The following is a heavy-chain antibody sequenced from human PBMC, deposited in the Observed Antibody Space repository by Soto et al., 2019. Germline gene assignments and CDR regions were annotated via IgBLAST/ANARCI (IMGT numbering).Heavy chain of an antibody. V-gene: IGHV3-21*01. J-gene: IGHJ3*01. CDR2: ISSGSNYI. CDR3: ARSPVGDAFNV. Sequence: EVQLVESGGGLVKPGGSLRLSCAASGFTFSSYSMNWVRQAPGKGLEWVSSISSGSNYIFYADSVKGRFTISGDNAQNSLFLQMTSLTAADTAVYYCARSPVGDAFNVWGQGTVVSVSS. CDR1: GFTFSSYS.